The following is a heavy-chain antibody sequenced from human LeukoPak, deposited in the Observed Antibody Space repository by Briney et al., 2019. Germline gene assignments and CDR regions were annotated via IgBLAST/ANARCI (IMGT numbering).Heavy chain of an antibody. CDR3: ASSHSSGWYQGFDY. Sequence: SETLSLTCTVSGGSISSYYWSWIRQPPGKGLEWIGYIYYSGSTNYNPSLKSRVTISVDTSKNQFSLKLSSVTAADTAVYYCASSHSSGWYQGFDYWGQGTLVTV. CDR1: GGSISSYY. CDR2: IYYSGST. J-gene: IGHJ4*02. D-gene: IGHD6-19*01. V-gene: IGHV4-59*01.